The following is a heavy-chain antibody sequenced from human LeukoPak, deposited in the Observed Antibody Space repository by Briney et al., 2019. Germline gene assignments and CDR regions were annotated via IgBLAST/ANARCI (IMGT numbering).Heavy chain of an antibody. CDR3: ARRRDSSGYPDAFDI. CDR2: IYPGDSDT. CDR1: GYSFTSYW. V-gene: IGHV5-51*01. J-gene: IGHJ3*02. D-gene: IGHD3-22*01. Sequence: GESLKISCKGSGYSFTSYWIGWVRQMPGKGLEWMGIIYPGDSDTRYSPSFQGQVTISADKSISTAYLQWSSLKASDTAMYYSARRRDSSGYPDAFDIWGQGTMVTVSS.